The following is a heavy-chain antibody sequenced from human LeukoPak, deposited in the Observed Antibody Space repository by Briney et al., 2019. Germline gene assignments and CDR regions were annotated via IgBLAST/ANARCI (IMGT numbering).Heavy chain of an antibody. CDR2: INHSGST. Sequence: TSETLSLTCAVYGGSFSGYYWSWIRQPPGKGLEWIGEINHSGSTYYNPPLKSRVTISVDTSKNQFSLKLSSVTAADTAVYYCARQMGSGYYWGQGTLVTVSS. D-gene: IGHD3-22*01. CDR1: GGSFSGYY. CDR3: ARQMGSGYY. J-gene: IGHJ4*02. V-gene: IGHV4-34*01.